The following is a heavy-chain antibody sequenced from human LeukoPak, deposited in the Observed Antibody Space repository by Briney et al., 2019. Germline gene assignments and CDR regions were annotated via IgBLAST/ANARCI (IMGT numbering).Heavy chain of an antibody. CDR2: ISYDGSNK. Sequence: GGSLRLSCAASGFTFSAYGVHWVRQAPGKGLEWVAIISYDGSNKYYPDSVKGRFTISRDDSKNTLYLQMNSLRTEDTAVYYCAKELTRPNRPVAGLNYWGQGTLVTVSS. V-gene: IGHV3-30*18. J-gene: IGHJ4*02. CDR3: AKELTRPNRPVAGLNY. CDR1: GFTFSAYG. D-gene: IGHD6-19*01.